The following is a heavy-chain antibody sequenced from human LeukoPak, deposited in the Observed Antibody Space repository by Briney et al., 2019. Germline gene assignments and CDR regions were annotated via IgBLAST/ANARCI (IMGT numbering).Heavy chain of an antibody. J-gene: IGHJ4*02. Sequence: PGGSLRLSCAASGFTFSSYVMHWVRQAPGKGLEWVAVISYDGSNKYYADSVKGRFTISRDNSKNTLYLQMNSLRAEDTAVYYCARSYYDSSGYYLYYFDYWGQGTLVTVSS. CDR2: ISYDGSNK. V-gene: IGHV3-30-3*02. D-gene: IGHD3-22*01. CDR1: GFTFSSYV. CDR3: ARSYYDSSGYYLYYFDY.